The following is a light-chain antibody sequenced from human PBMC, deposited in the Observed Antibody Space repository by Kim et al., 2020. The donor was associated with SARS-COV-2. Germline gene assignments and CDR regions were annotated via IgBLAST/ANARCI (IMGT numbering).Light chain of an antibody. CDR2: DNN. CDR3: GTWDSSLSRV. Sequence: GQKVTISCSGSSSNIGNNYVSWYQQLPGTAPKLLIYDNNKRPSGIPDRFSGSKSGTSATLGITGLQTGDEADYYCGTWDSSLSRVFGGGTKLTVL. V-gene: IGLV1-51*01. CDR1: SSNIGNNY. J-gene: IGLJ3*02.